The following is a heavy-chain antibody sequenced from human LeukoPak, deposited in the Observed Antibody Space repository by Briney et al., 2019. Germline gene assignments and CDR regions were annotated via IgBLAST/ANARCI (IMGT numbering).Heavy chain of an antibody. D-gene: IGHD1-1*01. CDR3: ARLYQQSKWKYYYYYMDV. J-gene: IGHJ6*03. V-gene: IGHV4-59*01. Sequence: SETLSLTCSVSGASFSTNYWSWIRQPPGRGLEWIGYVFDSGSTNHNPSPKSRVTISVDTSTKQFSLRLSSVTAADTAVYYCARLYQQSKWKYYYYYMDVWGKGTAVTVSS. CDR1: GASFSTNY. CDR2: VFDSGST.